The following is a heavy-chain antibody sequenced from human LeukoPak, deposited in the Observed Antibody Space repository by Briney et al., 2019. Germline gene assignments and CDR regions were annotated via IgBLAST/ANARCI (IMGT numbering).Heavy chain of an antibody. D-gene: IGHD1-7*01. CDR2: IRGNGVTT. CDR1: GFTFSTYG. CDR3: AKRRGLELLYYYYMDV. Sequence: GGTLRLSCAASGFTFSTYGMNWVRQAPGKGLEWVSGIRGNGVTTYYADSVKGRFTISRDNSKNTLYLQMSSLGAEDTAVYYCAKRRGLELLYYYYMDVWGKGTTVTVSS. J-gene: IGHJ6*03. V-gene: IGHV3-23*01.